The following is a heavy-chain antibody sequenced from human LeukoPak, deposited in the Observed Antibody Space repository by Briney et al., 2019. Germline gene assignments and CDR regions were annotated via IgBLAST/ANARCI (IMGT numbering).Heavy chain of an antibody. CDR3: ARVAPSGVVLRGNYYYFYYMDV. V-gene: IGHV4-38-2*01. CDR1: GYSISSDYY. CDR2: IYHIGST. Sequence: PSETLSLTCAVSGYSISSDYYWGWIRQPPGKGLEWIGSIYHIGSTYYNPSLRSRVTMSVDTSKNQFSLKLSSVTAADTAVYYCARVAPSGVVLRGNYYYFYYMDVWGKGTTVTVSS. J-gene: IGHJ6*03. D-gene: IGHD3-3*01.